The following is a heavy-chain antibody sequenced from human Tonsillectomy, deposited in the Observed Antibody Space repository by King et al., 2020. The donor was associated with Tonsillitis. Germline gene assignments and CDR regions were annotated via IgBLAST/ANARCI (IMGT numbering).Heavy chain of an antibody. J-gene: IGHJ4*02. Sequence: QLVQSGAEVKTPGASVRVSCKISGHNLNELSMHWVRQAPGKGLEWMGGFDPEDGETKYAQKFQGRVTMTEDASTDTAYMDLSSLRSDATAVYYCATGRYFDWLSFGYWGQGTLVTASS. CDR1: GHNLNELS. V-gene: IGHV1-24*01. CDR3: ATGRYFDWLSFGY. CDR2: FDPEDGET. D-gene: IGHD3-9*01.